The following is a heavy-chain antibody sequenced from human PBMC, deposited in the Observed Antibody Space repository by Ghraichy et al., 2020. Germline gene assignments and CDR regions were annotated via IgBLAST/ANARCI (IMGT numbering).Heavy chain of an antibody. CDR2: ISWDGGST. Sequence: GGSLRLSCAASGFTFDDYTMHWVRQAPGKGLEWVSLISWDGGSTYYADSVKGRFTISRDNSKNSLFLQMNSLRTEDTALYYCAKDTERITMVRGVLNWGQGTLVTVSS. J-gene: IGHJ4*02. CDR1: GFTFDDYT. CDR3: AKDTERITMVRGVLN. D-gene: IGHD3-10*01. V-gene: IGHV3-43*01.